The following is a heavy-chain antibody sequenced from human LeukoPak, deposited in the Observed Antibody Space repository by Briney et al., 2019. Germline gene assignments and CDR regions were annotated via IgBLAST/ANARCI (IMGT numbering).Heavy chain of an antibody. CDR1: GLTFSSYN. CDR3: ARDGWYSGYDFDP. CDR2: IGTSNTK. Sequence: GGSLRLSCAASGLTFSSYNMNWVRQAPGKGLEWVSYIGTSNTKYYADSVKGRFTISRDNGKNSVYLQMSSLRSEDAAVYYCARDGWYSGYDFDPWGQGTLVTVSS. V-gene: IGHV3-48*01. D-gene: IGHD5-12*01. J-gene: IGHJ5*02.